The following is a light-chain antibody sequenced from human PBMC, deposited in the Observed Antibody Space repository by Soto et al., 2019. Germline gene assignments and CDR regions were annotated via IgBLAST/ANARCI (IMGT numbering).Light chain of an antibody. CDR2: DVS. CDR3: SSYTSSITLV. J-gene: IGLJ2*01. CDR1: SNDVGGYNY. V-gene: IGLV2-14*03. Sequence: QSALTQPASVSGSPGQSITISCTGTSNDVGGYNYVSWYQHHPGKAPKLIIYDVSNRPSGVSNRFSGSKSGNTASLTISGLQAEDEADYYCSSYTSSITLVFGGGTKLPVL.